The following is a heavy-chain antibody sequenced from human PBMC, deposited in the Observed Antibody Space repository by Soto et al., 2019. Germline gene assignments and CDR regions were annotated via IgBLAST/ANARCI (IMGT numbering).Heavy chain of an antibody. CDR3: ASRNGEQLVGDY. V-gene: IGHV4-4*02. CDR1: GGSIISSNW. CDR2: IYHSGST. Sequence: SETLSLTCAVSGGSIISSNWWSFVRQPPGKGLEWIGEIYHSGSTNYNPSLKSRVTISVDKSKNQFSLKLSSVTAADTAVYYCASRNGEQLVGDYWGQGTLVTVSS. J-gene: IGHJ4*02. D-gene: IGHD6-6*01.